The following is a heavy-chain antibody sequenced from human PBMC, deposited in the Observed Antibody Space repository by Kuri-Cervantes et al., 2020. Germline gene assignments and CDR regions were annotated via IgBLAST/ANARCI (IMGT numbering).Heavy chain of an antibody. CDR2: ISANGGST. V-gene: IGHV3-64*02. D-gene: IGHD3-16*01. J-gene: IGHJ6*03. CDR1: GFTFSSYS. Sequence: GESLKISCGASGFTFSSYSMNWVRQAPGKGLQYVASISANGGSTDYADSVKGRFTISRDLSTNTVHLQMGSLRAEDTATYYCARDHGAYYYHYMDVWGKGTTVTVSS. CDR3: ARDHGAYYYHYMDV.